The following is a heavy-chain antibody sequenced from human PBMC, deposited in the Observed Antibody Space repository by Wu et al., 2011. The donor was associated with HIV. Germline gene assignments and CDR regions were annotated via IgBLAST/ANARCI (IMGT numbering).Heavy chain of an antibody. CDR1: GGTFNSYA. Sequence: QVQLVQSGAEVKKPGSSVKVSCKASGGTFNSYAFSWVRQAPGQGLEWVGRIVPIFGTTTYAQKFQGRVTITADKSTRTAYMELSSLRSEDTAVYYCARENGGSSWYYFDFWAGEPWSPSPQ. J-gene: IGHJ4*02. V-gene: IGHV1-69*14. CDR3: ARENGGSSWYYFDF. CDR2: IVPIFGTT. D-gene: IGHD6-13*01.